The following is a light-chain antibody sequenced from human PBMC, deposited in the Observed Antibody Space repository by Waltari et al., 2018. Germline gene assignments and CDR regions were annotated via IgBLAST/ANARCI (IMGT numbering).Light chain of an antibody. CDR3: QQSYSTPWT. CDR1: QSISSY. J-gene: IGKJ1*01. V-gene: IGKV1-39*01. CDR2: AAS. Sequence: DIQMTQSPSSLSASVGDRVTITCGASQSISSYLNWYQQKPGKAPKRLIYAASSLQSGVPSRFSGMGSGTDFTLTISSLQPEDFATYYCQQSYSTPWTFGQGTKVEIK.